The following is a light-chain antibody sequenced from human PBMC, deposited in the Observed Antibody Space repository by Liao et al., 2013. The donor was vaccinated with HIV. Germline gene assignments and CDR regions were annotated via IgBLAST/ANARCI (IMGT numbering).Light chain of an antibody. Sequence: SYELTQPPSVSVSPGQTATITCYGIYLGDKHVCWYQQRPGQSPVLLICQDNIRPSGIPERFSGSNSGNTATLTISGTQPVDEAEYFCQAWDSSAEVVFGGGTTLTVL. CDR2: QDN. J-gene: IGLJ2*01. CDR3: QAWDSSAEVV. V-gene: IGLV3-1*01. CDR1: YLGDKH.